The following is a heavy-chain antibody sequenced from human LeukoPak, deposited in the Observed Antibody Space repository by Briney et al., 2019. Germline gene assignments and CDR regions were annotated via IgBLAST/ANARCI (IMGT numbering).Heavy chain of an antibody. CDR1: GGSIRNYY. D-gene: IGHD3-16*01. V-gene: IGHV4-59*08. CDR2: IYYSGST. J-gene: IGHJ6*02. CDR3: ARHFTGPGTYTPYFGMDV. Sequence: PSETLSLTCTVSGGSIRNYYCSWIRQPPGKGLEWVGYIYYSGSTSYNPSLKSRVTISVDTSKNQFSLKLSSATAADTAVYYCARHFTGPGTYTPYFGMDVWGQGTTVTVSS.